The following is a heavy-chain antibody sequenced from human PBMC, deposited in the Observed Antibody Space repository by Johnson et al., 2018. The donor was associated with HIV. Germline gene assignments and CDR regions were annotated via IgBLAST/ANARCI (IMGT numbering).Heavy chain of an antibody. CDR2: ISYDGSNK. V-gene: IGHV3-30*04. Sequence: QVQLVESGGGVVQPGRSLRLSCAASGFTFSSYAMHWVRQAPGTGLAWVAVISYDGSNKYYADSVKGRFTIPRDNSKNTLYLKMNSLRAEDTAVYYCARDKNNRIAAAALAAFDIWGQGTMVTISS. CDR1: GFTFSSYA. J-gene: IGHJ3*02. D-gene: IGHD6-13*01. CDR3: ARDKNNRIAAAALAAFDI.